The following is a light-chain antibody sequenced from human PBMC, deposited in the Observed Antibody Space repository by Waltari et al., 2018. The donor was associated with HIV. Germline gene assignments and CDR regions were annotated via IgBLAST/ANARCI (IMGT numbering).Light chain of an antibody. CDR3: SSHAGSNNYV. CDR2: ESR. V-gene: IGLV2-8*01. Sequence: QSALTQPPSASGSPGQSVTISCSGTSSDVGGYDYVSWYQQHPGKAPKLMIDESRSGPSGVRDRFAGSKSGNTASLTVSGLQAEDEADYYCSSHAGSNNYVFGTGTKVTVL. CDR1: SSDVGGYDY. J-gene: IGLJ1*01.